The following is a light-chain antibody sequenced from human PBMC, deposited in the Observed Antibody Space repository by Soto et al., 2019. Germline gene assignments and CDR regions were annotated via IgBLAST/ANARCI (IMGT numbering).Light chain of an antibody. CDR1: QSISGW. V-gene: IGKV1-5*01. CDR2: DVS. CDR3: QQYHDYWT. J-gene: IGKJ1*01. Sequence: DIQMTQSPSTLAASIGDRVTITCRASQSISGWLAWYQQKPGKAPKLLISDVSSLESGVPSRFSGSGSGTEFTLTISSLQSDAFAVYYCQQYHDYWTFGPGTKVEVK.